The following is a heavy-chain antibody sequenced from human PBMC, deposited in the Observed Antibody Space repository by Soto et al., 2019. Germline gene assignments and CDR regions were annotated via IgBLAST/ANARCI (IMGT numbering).Heavy chain of an antibody. V-gene: IGHV3-23*01. CDR3: AKDPGGIVVVATYFDY. D-gene: IGHD2-15*01. J-gene: IGHJ4*02. CDR2: ISGSGGST. CDR1: GFTFSSYA. Sequence: GGSLRLSCAASGFTFSSYAMSWVRQAPGKGLEWVSAISGSGGSTYYADSVKGRFTISRDNSKNTLYLQMNSLRAEDTAVYYCAKDPGGIVVVATYFDYWGQGTLVTVSS.